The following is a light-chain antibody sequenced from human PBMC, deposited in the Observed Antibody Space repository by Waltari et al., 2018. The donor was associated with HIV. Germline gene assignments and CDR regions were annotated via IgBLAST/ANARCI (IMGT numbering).Light chain of an antibody. CDR1: QGXSSW. CDR3: QQANSFPRT. J-gene: IGKJ2*01. Sequence: QXXSSXXXXVGDRVTIXCRASQGXSSWLAWYQQKPGKAPKLLIFXAXSLQSGVPSRFSGSGSRTDFTLTXSSLQPEDFATYYCQQANSFPRTFGQGTKLEIK. V-gene: IGKV1-12*01. CDR2: XAX.